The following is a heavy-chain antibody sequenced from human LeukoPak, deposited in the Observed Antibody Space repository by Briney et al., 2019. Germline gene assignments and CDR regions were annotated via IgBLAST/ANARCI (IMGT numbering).Heavy chain of an antibody. CDR3: ARGDCGGDCYSL. CDR2: IYYSGST. J-gene: IGHJ4*02. D-gene: IGHD2-21*02. CDR1: GGSISSYY. Sequence: SETLSLTCTVSGGSISSYYWSWIRQPPGKGLEWIGYIYYSGSTNYNPSLKSRVTISVDTSKNQFSLKLSSVTAADTAVYYCARGDCGGDCYSLWGQGTLVTVSS. V-gene: IGHV4-59*12.